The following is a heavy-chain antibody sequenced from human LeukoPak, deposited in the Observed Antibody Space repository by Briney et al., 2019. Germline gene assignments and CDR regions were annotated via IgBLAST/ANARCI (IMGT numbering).Heavy chain of an antibody. CDR1: GGTFSSYA. CDR3: ARGVGAIYYFDY. D-gene: IGHD1-26*01. J-gene: IGHJ4*02. CDR2: IIPIFGTA. V-gene: IGHV1-69*05. Sequence: SVKVSCKASGGTFSSYAISWVRQAPGQGLEWMGGIIPIFGTANYAQKFQGRVTMTRDTSISTAYMELSRLRSDDTAVYYCARGVGAIYYFDYWGQGTLVTVSS.